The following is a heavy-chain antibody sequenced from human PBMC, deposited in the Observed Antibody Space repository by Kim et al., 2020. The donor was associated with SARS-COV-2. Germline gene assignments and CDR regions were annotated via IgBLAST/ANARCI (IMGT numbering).Heavy chain of an antibody. CDR3: ARDPGSGSYNV. V-gene: IGHV4-31*03. Sequence: SETLSLTCTVSGGSISFGGYYRSWIRQHPGKGLEWIGYIYYSGSTYYNPSLKSRVTISVDTSKTQFSLKLSSVTAADTAVYYCARDPGSGSYNVWGQGTL. CDR1: GGSISFGGYY. D-gene: IGHD3-10*01. J-gene: IGHJ4*02. CDR2: IYYSGST.